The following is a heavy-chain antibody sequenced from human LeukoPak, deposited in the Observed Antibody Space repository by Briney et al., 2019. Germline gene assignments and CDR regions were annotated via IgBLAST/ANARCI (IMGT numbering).Heavy chain of an antibody. CDR3: AVPEYSSGWPYYYYYGMDV. J-gene: IGHJ6*02. V-gene: IGHV1-2*02. CDR1: GYTFTGYY. Sequence: EASVKVSCKASGYTFTGYYMHWVRQAPGQGLEWMGWINPNSGGKNYAQKFQGRVTMTRDTSISTAYMELSRLRSDDTAVYYCAVPEYSSGWPYYYYYGMDVWGQGTTVTVSS. CDR2: INPNSGGK. D-gene: IGHD6-19*01.